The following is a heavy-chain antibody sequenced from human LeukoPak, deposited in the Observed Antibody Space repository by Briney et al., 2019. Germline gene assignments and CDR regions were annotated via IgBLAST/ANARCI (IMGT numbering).Heavy chain of an antibody. CDR2: IYYSGST. D-gene: IGHD1-7*01. V-gene: IGHV4-39*07. Sequence: SETLSLTCTVSGGSISSSSYYWGWIRQPPGKGLEWIGSIYYSGSTYYNPSLKSRVTISVDTSKNQFSLELSSLRSEDTAVYYCARDRNYAVLSWFDPWGQGTLVTVSS. CDR1: GGSISSSSYY. CDR3: ARDRNYAVLSWFDP. J-gene: IGHJ5*02.